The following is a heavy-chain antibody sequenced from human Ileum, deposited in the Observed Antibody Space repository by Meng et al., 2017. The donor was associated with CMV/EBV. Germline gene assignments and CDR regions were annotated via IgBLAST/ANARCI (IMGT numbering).Heavy chain of an antibody. CDR3: ARDLEFLALDY. CDR2: MSFDGSKE. J-gene: IGHJ4*02. Sequence: GESLKISCAASGFMFSSYGMHWVRQTPGRGLEWVAWMSFDGSKEYFAVAVKGRFTISRDKSKDTVFLQMNSLRPEDTAVYYCARDLEFLALDYWGQGRLVTVSS. D-gene: IGHD3-3*01. V-gene: IGHV3-30*19. CDR1: GFMFSSYG.